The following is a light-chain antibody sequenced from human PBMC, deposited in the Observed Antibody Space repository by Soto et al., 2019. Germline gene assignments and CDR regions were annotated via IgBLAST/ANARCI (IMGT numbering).Light chain of an antibody. CDR3: QQFGTAPLT. V-gene: IGKV3-20*01. J-gene: IGKJ1*01. CDR2: GAS. Sequence: EIVLTQSPGTLSLSPGDRATLSCRASQSVSGDYLVWYQQKPGQAPRLLIYGASNRATGIPDRFRGSGSGTDFTLTISRLEPEDSAVFYCQQFGTAPLTFGQGTKVEIK. CDR1: QSVSGDY.